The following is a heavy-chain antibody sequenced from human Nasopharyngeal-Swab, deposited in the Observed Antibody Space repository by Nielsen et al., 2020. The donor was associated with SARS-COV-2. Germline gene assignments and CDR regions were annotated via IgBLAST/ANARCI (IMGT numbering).Heavy chain of an antibody. CDR1: GGTFSSYA. CDR3: ASNAHGYQLLREAGPYYYYYYMDV. Sequence: SVKVSCKASGGTFSSYAISWVRQAPGQGLEWMGGIIPIFGTANYAQKFQGRVTITADESTSTAYMELSSLRSEDTAVYYCASNAHGYQLLREAGPYYYYYYMDVWGKGTTVTVSS. D-gene: IGHD2-2*01. J-gene: IGHJ6*03. CDR2: IIPIFGTA. V-gene: IGHV1-69*13.